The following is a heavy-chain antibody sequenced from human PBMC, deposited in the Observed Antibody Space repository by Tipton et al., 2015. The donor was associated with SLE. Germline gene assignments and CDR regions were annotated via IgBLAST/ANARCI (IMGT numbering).Heavy chain of an antibody. Sequence: QLVQSGAEVKKPGASVKVSCKASGYTFTSYGISWVRQAPGQGLEWMGWISTYNANTLYAQKLQGRVTMTTDTSSSTAYLELRSLRCHDTVVYYYAGDMPLQNAFEFWGPGTMVTVSS. CDR1: GYTFTSYG. CDR2: ISTYNANT. V-gene: IGHV1-18*01. J-gene: IGHJ3*01. D-gene: IGHD2-2*01. CDR3: AGDMPLQNAFEF.